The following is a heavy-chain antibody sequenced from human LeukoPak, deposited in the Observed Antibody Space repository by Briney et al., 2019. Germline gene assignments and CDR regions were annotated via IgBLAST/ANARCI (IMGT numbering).Heavy chain of an antibody. CDR2: IYWSDDK. CDR1: GFSLTTRGVG. J-gene: IGHJ4*02. D-gene: IGHD1-1*01. V-gene: IGHV2-5*01. Sequence: SGPSLVKPTQTLTLTCTFSGFSLTTRGVGVGWIRHPPGKALEWLALIYWSDDKLYSPSLKSRLTITKDTSKNQVVLTMTNMDPVDTATYYCAHSTGTTGTTVYDYWGQGTLVTVSS. CDR3: AHSTGTTGTTVYDY.